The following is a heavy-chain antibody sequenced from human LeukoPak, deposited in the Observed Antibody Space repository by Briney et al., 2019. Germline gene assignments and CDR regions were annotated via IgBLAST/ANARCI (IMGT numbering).Heavy chain of an antibody. J-gene: IGHJ4*01. D-gene: IGHD4-23*01. V-gene: IGHV1-69*02. CDR3: ARGGNGGNSFDY. CDR2: IIPILGVT. CDR1: GGTFTSYT. Sequence: SVKVSCTASGGTFTSYTINWVRKAPGQGLELMGRIIPILGVTNYVQKFQGRDTITAEKSTGTAYMELSSLSPEDTAVYYCARGGNGGNSFDYWGQGTLVTVSS.